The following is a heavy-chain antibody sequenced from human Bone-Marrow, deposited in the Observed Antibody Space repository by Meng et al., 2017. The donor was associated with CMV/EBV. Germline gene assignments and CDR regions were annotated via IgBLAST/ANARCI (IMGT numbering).Heavy chain of an antibody. CDR2: ITPIFGTA. CDR3: ARPGVARTYYGMDV. D-gene: IGHD2-15*01. Sequence: SVKVSCKASGGTFSSYAISWVRQAPGQGLEWMGGITPIFGTANYAQKFQGRVTITTDESTSTAYMELSSLRSEDTAVYYCARPGVARTYYGMDVWGQGTTVTVSS. V-gene: IGHV1-69*05. J-gene: IGHJ6*02. CDR1: GGTFSSYA.